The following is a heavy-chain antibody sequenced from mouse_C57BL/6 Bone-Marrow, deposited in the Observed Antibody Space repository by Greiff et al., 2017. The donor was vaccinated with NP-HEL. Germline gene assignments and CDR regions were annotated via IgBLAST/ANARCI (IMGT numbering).Heavy chain of an antibody. CDR1: GFTFSSYA. Sequence: EVQGVESGGGLVKPGGSLKLSCAASGFTFSSYAMSWVRQTPEKRLEWVATISDGGSYTYYPDNVKGRFTISRDNAKNNLYLQMSHLKSEDTAMYYCARDNNDGYYPYYFDYWGQGTTLTVSS. J-gene: IGHJ2*01. D-gene: IGHD2-3*01. CDR2: ISDGGSYT. V-gene: IGHV5-4*01. CDR3: ARDNNDGYYPYYFDY.